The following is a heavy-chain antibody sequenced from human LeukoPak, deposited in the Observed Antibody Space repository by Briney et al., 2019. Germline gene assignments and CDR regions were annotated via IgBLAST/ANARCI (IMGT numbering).Heavy chain of an antibody. CDR1: GFTFSNYD. J-gene: IGHJ4*02. CDR2: IDTAGDT. CDR3: ARAWRGCIGGRCPYYFDY. V-gene: IGHV3-13*01. Sequence: QPGGSLRLSCAASGFTFSNYDMHWVRQPTGKGLECVSTIDTAGDTYYPDSVRGRFTFSRENAKNSLSLQMNSLRAEDTAVYYCARAWRGCIGGRCPYYFDYWGQGTLVTVSS. D-gene: IGHD2-15*01.